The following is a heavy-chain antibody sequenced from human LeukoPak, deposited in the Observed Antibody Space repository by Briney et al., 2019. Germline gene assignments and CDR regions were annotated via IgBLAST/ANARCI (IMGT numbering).Heavy chain of an antibody. J-gene: IGHJ4*02. Sequence: PSETLSLTCTVSGGSISSSYYWGWIRQPPGKGLEWIGSIYYSGSTYYNPSLKSRVTISVDTSKNQFSLKLSSVTAADTAVYYCASRLGWGQGTLVTVSS. CDR1: GGSISSSYY. D-gene: IGHD3-22*01. CDR2: IYYSGST. V-gene: IGHV4-39*07. CDR3: ASRLG.